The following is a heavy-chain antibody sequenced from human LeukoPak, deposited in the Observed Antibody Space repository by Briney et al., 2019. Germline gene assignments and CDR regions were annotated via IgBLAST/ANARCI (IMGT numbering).Heavy chain of an antibody. CDR3: ATDSDPWGPAAGTIDY. D-gene: IGHD6-13*01. V-gene: IGHV1-24*01. CDR1: GYTFTRYG. J-gene: IGHJ4*02. Sequence: ASVKVSCKASGYTFTRYGISWVRQAPGRGPEWMGGFDPEVGDKMHAQKFQGRVTMTEDTSTDTAYMELNSLRSEDTAVYYCATDSDPWGPAAGTIDYWGQGTLVTASS. CDR2: FDPEVGDK.